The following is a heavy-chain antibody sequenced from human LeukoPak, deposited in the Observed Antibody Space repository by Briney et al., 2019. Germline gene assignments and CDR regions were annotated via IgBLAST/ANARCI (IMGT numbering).Heavy chain of an antibody. CDR3: ARDFSRNDFWSGSNWFDP. Sequence: GSSVKVSCKASGGTFSSYAISWVRQAPGQGLEWMGRIIPIFGTATYAQKFQGRVTITAGESTSTVFMELSSLRSEDTAVYYCARDFSRNDFWSGSNWFDPWGQGTLVTVSS. CDR1: GGTFSSYA. CDR2: IIPIFGTA. V-gene: IGHV1-69*15. J-gene: IGHJ5*02. D-gene: IGHD3-3*01.